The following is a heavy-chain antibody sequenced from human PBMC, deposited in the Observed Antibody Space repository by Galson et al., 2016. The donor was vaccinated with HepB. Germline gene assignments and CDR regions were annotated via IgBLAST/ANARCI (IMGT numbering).Heavy chain of an antibody. CDR2: FIPTINTA. CDR1: GVTFNTYN. V-gene: IGHV1-69*08. CDR3: ATHISAAGYGY. J-gene: IGHJ4*02. Sequence: SCKASGVTFNTYNINWLRQAPGEGLEWMGRFIPTINTANYAQKFQGRVTITADRSTSTAYLELTSLRFEDTAVYYCATHISAAGYGYWGQGTLVTVSS. D-gene: IGHD6-13*01.